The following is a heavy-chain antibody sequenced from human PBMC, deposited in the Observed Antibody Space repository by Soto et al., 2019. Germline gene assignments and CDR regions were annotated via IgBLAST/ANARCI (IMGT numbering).Heavy chain of an antibody. J-gene: IGHJ4*02. CDR2: VIPILGQA. CDR1: GGIFSSYA. V-gene: IGHV1-69*01. CDR3: ARVGGVGAPPGADY. D-gene: IGHD1-26*01. Sequence: QVQLVQSGAEVKKPGSSVKVSCNASGGIFSSYAISGLRQAPGQGLEWMGAVIPILGQAYYSQNFQDRVTSTAYESTRKADMDLISLRSAATAVYFCARVGGVGAPPGADYWGQGTLVTVSS.